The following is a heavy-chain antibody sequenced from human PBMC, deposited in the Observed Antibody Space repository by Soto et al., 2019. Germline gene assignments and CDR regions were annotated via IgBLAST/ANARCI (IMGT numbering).Heavy chain of an antibody. Sequence: EVQLVESGGGLVKPGGSLRLSCAASGFTFSSYSMNWVRQAPGKGLEWVSSISSSSSYIYYADSVKGRFTISRDNAKNSLYLQMNSLRAEDTAVYYCARAGCSGGSCYTRDNWFDPWGQGTLVTVSS. CDR1: GFTFSSYS. CDR3: ARAGCSGGSCYTRDNWFDP. CDR2: ISSSSSYI. D-gene: IGHD2-15*01. V-gene: IGHV3-21*01. J-gene: IGHJ5*02.